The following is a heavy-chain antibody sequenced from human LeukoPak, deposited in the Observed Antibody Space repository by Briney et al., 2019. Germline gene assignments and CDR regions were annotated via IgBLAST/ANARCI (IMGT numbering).Heavy chain of an antibody. CDR3: GKSGYYRLGFYFYFVDV. CDR2: ISGSGDST. J-gene: IGHJ6*03. CDR1: GFTFTTYP. D-gene: IGHD3-3*01. Sequence: GGSLRLSCAPSGFTFTTYPMSWARQAPGKGLEWVSSISGSGDSTYYADSVKGRFTISRDNSKNALYLQMNSLRAEDTAIYYCGKSGYYRLGFYFYFVDVWGKGTTVTVSS. V-gene: IGHV3-23*01.